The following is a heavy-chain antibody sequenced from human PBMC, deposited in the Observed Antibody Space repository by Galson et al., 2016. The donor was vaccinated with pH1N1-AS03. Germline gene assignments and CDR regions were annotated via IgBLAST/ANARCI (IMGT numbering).Heavy chain of an antibody. CDR3: ARAGPRHRVGDY. CDR1: GDSISSNHW. CDR2: IYHNGNS. V-gene: IGHV4-4*02. Sequence: SETLSLTCAVSGDSISSNHWWTWVRQPPGKGLEWIAEIYHNGNSNYNPTLKSRVSISVDKSKNQFSLNLSSVTAADTAVYYGARAGPRHRVGDYWGHGTLVTVSS. J-gene: IGHJ4*01.